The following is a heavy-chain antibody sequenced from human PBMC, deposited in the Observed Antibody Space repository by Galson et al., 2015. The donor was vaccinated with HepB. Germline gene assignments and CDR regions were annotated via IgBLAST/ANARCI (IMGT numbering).Heavy chain of an antibody. CDR1: GFTFDDYA. CDR2: ISWNSGSI. CDR3: AKDIEAAGTPEYYYGMDV. V-gene: IGHV3-9*01. J-gene: IGHJ6*02. D-gene: IGHD6-13*01. Sequence: SLRLSCAASGFTFDDYAMHWVRQAPGKGLEWVSGISWNSGSIGYADSVKGRFTISRDNAKNSLYLQMNSLRAEDTALYYCAKDIEAAGTPEYYYGMDVWGQGTTVTVSS.